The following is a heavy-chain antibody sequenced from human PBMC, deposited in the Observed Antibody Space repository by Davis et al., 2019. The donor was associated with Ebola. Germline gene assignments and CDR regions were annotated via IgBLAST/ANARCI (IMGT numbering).Heavy chain of an antibody. J-gene: IGHJ4*02. D-gene: IGHD1-14*01. V-gene: IGHV3-53*01. CDR3: ARGDTVGNGSPFDY. CDR1: GFSVSDNY. CDR2: IYNVYTM. Sequence: GESLKISCEASGFSVSDNYMNWVRQAPGKGLEWVSVIYNVYTMYYADSVKGRFTISRDNSKNTLYLEMNSLRAEDTAVYYCARGDTVGNGSPFDYWGPGTLVTVSS.